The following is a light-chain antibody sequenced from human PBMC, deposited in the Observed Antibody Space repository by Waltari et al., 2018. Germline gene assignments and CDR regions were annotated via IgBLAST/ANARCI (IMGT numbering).Light chain of an antibody. CDR3: MQALQTPLT. CDR2: LGS. CDR1: PSLLHSNGYNY. Sequence: DIVMTQSPLSLPVTPGEPASSSCRPSPSLLHSNGYNYLDWYLQKPGQSQQLLIYLGSNRASGGPDRFSGSGSGTEFTLKIRRVEAEDVGVYYCMQALQTPLTFGQGTKVEIK. V-gene: IGKV2-28*01. J-gene: IGKJ1*01.